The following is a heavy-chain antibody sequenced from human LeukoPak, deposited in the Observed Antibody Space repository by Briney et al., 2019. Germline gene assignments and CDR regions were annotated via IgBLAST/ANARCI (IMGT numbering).Heavy chain of an antibody. D-gene: IGHD3-22*01. CDR1: GGTFSNYA. Sequence: SVKVSCKASGGTFSNYAINSVRQAPGPGLEWMGGIIPLFGTANYAQKFQGRVTITADESTSTVYMELKSLKSEDTAVYYCARGWDYDSGGRPTAYVYWGQGTLVTVSS. J-gene: IGHJ4*02. V-gene: IGHV1-69*01. CDR3: ARGWDYDSGGRPTAYVY. CDR2: IIPLFGTA.